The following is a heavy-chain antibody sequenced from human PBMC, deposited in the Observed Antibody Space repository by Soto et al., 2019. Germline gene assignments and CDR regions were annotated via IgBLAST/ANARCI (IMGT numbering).Heavy chain of an antibody. CDR3: ATSGCVFCGGLDY. Sequence: SVKVSCKASGGTFSGYAISWVRQAPGQGLEWMGGIIPIFGTANYAQKFQGRVTITADKSTSTAYMELSSMRSEDKAVYYCATSGCVFCGGLDYCGQGTLVTVYS. CDR1: GGTFSGYA. D-gene: IGHD6-19*01. V-gene: IGHV1-69*06. CDR2: IIPIFGTA. J-gene: IGHJ4*02.